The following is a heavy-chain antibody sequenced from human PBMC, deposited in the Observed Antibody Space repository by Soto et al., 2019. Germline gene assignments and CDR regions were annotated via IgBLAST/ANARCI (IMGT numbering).Heavy chain of an antibody. V-gene: IGHV4-34*01. J-gene: IGHJ5*02. CDR3: ARAVPIVVVPAAPNWFDP. CDR1: CGSFSGYY. CDR2: INHSGST. D-gene: IGHD2-2*01. Sequence: SETLSLTCAVYCGSFSGYYWSWIRQPPGKGLEWIGEINHSGSTNYNPSLKSRVTISVDTSKNQFSLKLSSVTAADTAVYYCARAVPIVVVPAAPNWFDPWGQGTLVTVSS.